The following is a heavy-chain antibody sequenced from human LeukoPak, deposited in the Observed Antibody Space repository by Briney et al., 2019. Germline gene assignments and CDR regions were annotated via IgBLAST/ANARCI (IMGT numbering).Heavy chain of an antibody. CDR3: ASIAAVYYDSSA. V-gene: IGHV4-34*01. Sequence: SETLSLTCAVYGGSFSGYYWSWIRQPPGKGLEWIGEINRSGSTNYNPSLKSRVTISVDTSKNQFSLKLSSVTAADTAVYYCASIAAVYYDSSAWGQGTLVTVSS. CDR1: GGSFSGYY. CDR2: INRSGST. J-gene: IGHJ5*02. D-gene: IGHD3-22*01.